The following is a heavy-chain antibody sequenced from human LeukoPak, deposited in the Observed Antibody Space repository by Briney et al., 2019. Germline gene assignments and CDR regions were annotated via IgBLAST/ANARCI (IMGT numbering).Heavy chain of an antibody. D-gene: IGHD3-22*01. CDR2: IYSADNI. V-gene: IGHV3-66*01. CDR1: GFTVSSNY. Sequence: GGSLRLSCAASGFTVSSNYMSWVRQAPGKALEWVSVIYSADNIYYADSVKGRFTISRDNTKNTLYLQMNSLRAEDTAVYYCARDGNSYDSGGYPIPFDFWGPGTLVTVSP. CDR3: ARDGNSYDSGGYPIPFDF. J-gene: IGHJ4*02.